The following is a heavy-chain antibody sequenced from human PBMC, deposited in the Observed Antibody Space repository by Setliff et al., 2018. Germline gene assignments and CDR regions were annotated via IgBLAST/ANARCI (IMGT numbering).Heavy chain of an antibody. CDR1: GGTFSSYA. CDR2: IIPIFGTA. Sequence: GSSVKVSCKASGGTFSSYAISWVRQAPGQGLEWMGRIIPIFGTANYAQKFQGRVTITADKSTSTAYMELSSLRSEDTAVYYCARGRQPPWSGYPYYYMDVWGKGTTVTVSS. V-gene: IGHV1-69*06. J-gene: IGHJ6*03. D-gene: IGHD3-3*01. CDR3: ARGRQPPWSGYPYYYMDV.